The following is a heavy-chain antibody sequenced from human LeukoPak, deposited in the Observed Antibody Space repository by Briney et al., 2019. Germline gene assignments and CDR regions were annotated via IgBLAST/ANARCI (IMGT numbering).Heavy chain of an antibody. D-gene: IGHD6-13*01. V-gene: IGHV4-59*08. Sequence: SETLSLTCTVSGGSISSYYWSWIRQPPGKGLEWIGYIYYSGSTNYNPSLKNRVTISVDTSKNQFSLKLSSVTAADTAVYYCARAYAYSSSLDYWGQGTLVTVSS. CDR1: GGSISSYY. CDR3: ARAYAYSSSLDY. CDR2: IYYSGST. J-gene: IGHJ4*02.